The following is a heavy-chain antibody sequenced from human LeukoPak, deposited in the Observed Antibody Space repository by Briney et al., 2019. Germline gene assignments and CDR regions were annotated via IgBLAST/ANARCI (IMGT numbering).Heavy chain of an antibody. CDR1: GGSISSYY. J-gene: IGHJ6*02. V-gene: IGHV4-59*01. CDR3: AREGMYYYGSGSRMSSYYYYGMDV. CDR2: IYYSGST. D-gene: IGHD3-10*01. Sequence: SETLSLTCTVSGGSISSYYWSWIRQPPGKGLEWIGYIYYSGSTNYNPSLKSRVTISVDTSKNQFSLKLSSVTAADTAVYYCAREGMYYYGSGSRMSSYYYYGMDVWGQGTTVTVSS.